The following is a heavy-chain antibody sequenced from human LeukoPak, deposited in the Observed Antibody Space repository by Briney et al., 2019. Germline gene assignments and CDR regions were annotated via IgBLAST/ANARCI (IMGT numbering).Heavy chain of an antibody. Sequence: GGSLRLSCAASGLTFRSYAMSWVRQAPGKGLEWVSAISGSGGSTYYADSVKGRFTISRDNSKNTLYLQMNSLRAEDTAVYYCAKGPLTEVAGTTWDYWGQGTLVTVSS. CDR3: AKGPLTEVAGTTWDY. CDR2: ISGSGGST. J-gene: IGHJ4*02. CDR1: GLTFRSYA. V-gene: IGHV3-23*01. D-gene: IGHD6-19*01.